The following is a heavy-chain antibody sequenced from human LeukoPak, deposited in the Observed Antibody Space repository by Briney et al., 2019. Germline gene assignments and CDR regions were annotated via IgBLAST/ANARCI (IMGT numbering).Heavy chain of an antibody. V-gene: IGHV3-66*02. CDR3: AREEYGDYVGYFDY. CDR1: GFTVSSNY. J-gene: IGHJ4*02. CDR2: IYSGGST. Sequence: GGSLRLSCAASGFTVSSNYMSWVRQAPGKGLEWVSVIYSGGSTYYADSVKGRFTISRDNSKNTLYLQMDSLRAEDTAVYYCAREEYGDYVGYFDYWGQGTLVTVSS. D-gene: IGHD4-17*01.